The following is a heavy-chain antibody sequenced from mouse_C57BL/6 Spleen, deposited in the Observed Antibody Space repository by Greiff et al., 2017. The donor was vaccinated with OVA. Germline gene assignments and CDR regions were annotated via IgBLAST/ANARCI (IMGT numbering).Heavy chain of an antibody. J-gene: IGHJ2*01. CDR1: GYTFTSYW. V-gene: IGHV1-64*01. CDR2: IHPNSGST. CDR3: ARSRGYYFDY. Sequence: QVHVKQPGAELVKPGASVKLSCKASGYTFTSYWMHWVKQRPGQGLEWIGMIHPNSGSTNYNEKFKSKATLTVDKSSSTAYMQLSSLTSEDSAVYYCARSRGYYFDYWGQGTTLTVSS.